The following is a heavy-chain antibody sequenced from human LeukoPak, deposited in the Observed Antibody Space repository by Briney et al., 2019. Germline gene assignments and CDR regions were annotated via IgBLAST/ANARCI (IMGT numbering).Heavy chain of an antibody. CDR1: GYIFTSYD. J-gene: IGHJ6*03. D-gene: IGHD3-22*01. CDR3: ARAMRKRNYYYYMDV. CDR2: MNTNSDNT. Sequence: ASVKVSCKASGYIFTSYDINWVRQAPGQGLEWMGWMNTNSDNTVYAQKLKGRVTMTRNNSKSTAYIELSSLRSEDTAVYYCARAMRKRNYYYYMDVWGKGTTVTVSS. V-gene: IGHV1-8*02.